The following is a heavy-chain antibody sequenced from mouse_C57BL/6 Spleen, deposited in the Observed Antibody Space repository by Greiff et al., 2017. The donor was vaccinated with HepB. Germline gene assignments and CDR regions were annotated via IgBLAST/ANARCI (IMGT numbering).Heavy chain of an antibody. V-gene: IGHV3-1*01. J-gene: IGHJ1*03. CDR1: GYSITSGYD. CDR2: ISYSGST. Sequence: VQLQQSGPGMVKPSQSLSLTCTVTGYSITSGYDWHWIRHFPGNKLEWMGYISYSGSTNYNPSLKSRISITHDTSKNHFFLKLNSVTTEDTATYYCARVPITTDWYFDVWGTGTTVTVSS. D-gene: IGHD1-1*01. CDR3: ARVPITTDWYFDV.